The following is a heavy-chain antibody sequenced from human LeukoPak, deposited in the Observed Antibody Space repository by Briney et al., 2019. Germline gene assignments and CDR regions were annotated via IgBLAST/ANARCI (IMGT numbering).Heavy chain of an antibody. CDR1: GFTFSNFP. V-gene: IGHV3-64D*09. Sequence: PGGSLRLSCSASGFTFSNFPMHWVRQAPGKGLEYVSAVSSDGGSTYYADSVRGRFTISRDNSKNTLYLQMSSLRADDTSVYYCVKDKYYDNSAYRSGAFDIWGQGTMVTVSS. J-gene: IGHJ3*02. CDR2: VSSDGGST. CDR3: VKDKYYDNSAYRSGAFDI. D-gene: IGHD3-22*01.